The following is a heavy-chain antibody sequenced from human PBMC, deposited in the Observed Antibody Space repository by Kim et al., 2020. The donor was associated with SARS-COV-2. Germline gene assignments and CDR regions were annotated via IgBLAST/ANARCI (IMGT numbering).Heavy chain of an antibody. CDR3: ARWDSHCSGGSCYSDRFDP. V-gene: IGHV5-10-1*01. CDR2: IDPSDSYT. Sequence: GESLKISCKGSGYSFTSYWISWVRQMPGKGLEWMGRIDPSDSYTNYSPSFQGHVTISADKSISTAYLQWSSLKASDTAMYYCARWDSHCSGGSCYSDRFDPWGQGTLVTVSS. CDR1: GYSFTSYW. D-gene: IGHD2-15*01. J-gene: IGHJ5*02.